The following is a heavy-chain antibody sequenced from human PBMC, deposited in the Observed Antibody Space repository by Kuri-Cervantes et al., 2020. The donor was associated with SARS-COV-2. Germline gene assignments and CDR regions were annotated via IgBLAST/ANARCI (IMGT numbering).Heavy chain of an antibody. CDR3: ARVEEYGDSYYYYYGMDV. Sequence: SVKVSCKASGGTFSSYAISWVRQAPGQGLEWMGGIIPIFSTANYAQKFQGRVTITADESTSTAYMELSSLRSEDTAVYYCARVEEYGDSYYYYYGMDVWGQGTTVTVSS. CDR2: IIPIFSTA. CDR1: GGTFSSYA. V-gene: IGHV1-69*13. J-gene: IGHJ6*02. D-gene: IGHD4-17*01.